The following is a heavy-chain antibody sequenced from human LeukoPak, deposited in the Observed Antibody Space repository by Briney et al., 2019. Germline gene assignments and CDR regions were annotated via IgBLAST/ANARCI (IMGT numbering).Heavy chain of an antibody. V-gene: IGHV3-9*01. D-gene: IGHD3-16*01. CDR3: AKSAWMQDGGAIDY. Sequence: AGGSLRLSCAASGFTFDDYAMHWVRQAPGKGLEWVSGISWNSGSIGYADSVKGRFTISRDNAKNSLYLQMNSLRAEDTALYYCAKSAWMQDGGAIDYWGQGTLVTVSS. CDR1: GFTFDDYA. J-gene: IGHJ4*02. CDR2: ISWNSGSI.